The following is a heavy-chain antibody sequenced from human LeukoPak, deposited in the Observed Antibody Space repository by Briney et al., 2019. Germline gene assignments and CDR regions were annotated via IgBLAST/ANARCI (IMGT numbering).Heavy chain of an antibody. CDR2: IIPILGIA. CDR3: ARDLLGQWLGVDY. CDR1: GGTFSSYA. J-gene: IGHJ4*02. D-gene: IGHD6-19*01. V-gene: IGHV1-69*04. Sequence: ASVKVSCKASGGTFSSYAISWVRQAPGQGLEWMGRIIPILGIANYAQKFQGRVAITADKSTSTAYMELSSLRSEDTAMYYCARDLLGQWLGVDYWGQGTLVTVSS.